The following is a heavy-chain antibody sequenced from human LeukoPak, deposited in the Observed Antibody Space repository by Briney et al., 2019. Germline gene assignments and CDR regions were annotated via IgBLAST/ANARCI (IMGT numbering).Heavy chain of an antibody. Sequence: GGSLRLSCAASGFTFSSYAMHWVRQAPGKGLEWVAVISYDGSNKYYADSVKGRFTISRDNSKNTLYLQMNSLRAEDTAVYYCARGSWELLLGYWGQGTLVTVSS. J-gene: IGHJ4*02. CDR1: GFTFSSYA. D-gene: IGHD1-26*01. CDR2: ISYDGSNK. V-gene: IGHV3-30*04. CDR3: ARGSWELLLGY.